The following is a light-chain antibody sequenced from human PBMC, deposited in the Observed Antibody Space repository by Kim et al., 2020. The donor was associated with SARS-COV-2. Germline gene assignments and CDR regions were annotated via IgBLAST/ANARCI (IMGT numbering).Light chain of an antibody. Sequence: IVLTQSPATLSLSPGERATLSCRASQSVSSYLAWYQQKPGQAPRLLIFDASNRATGIPARFSGSGSGTDFTLTISSLEPEDFAVYYCQQRGDWPTFGPGTKVDIK. CDR1: QSVSSY. CDR3: QQRGDWPT. J-gene: IGKJ1*01. V-gene: IGKV3-11*01. CDR2: DAS.